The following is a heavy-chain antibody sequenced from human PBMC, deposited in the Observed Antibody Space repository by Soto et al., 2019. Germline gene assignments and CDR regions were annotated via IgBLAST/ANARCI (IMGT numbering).Heavy chain of an antibody. J-gene: IGHJ5*02. CDR1: GFTFSSYG. D-gene: IGHD3-10*01. CDR2: IWYDGSNK. Sequence: QVQLVESGGGVVQPGRSLRLSCAASGFTFSSYGMHWVRQAPGKGLEWVAVIWYDGSNKYYADSVKGRFTISRDNSKNTLYLQMNSLRAEDTAVYYCARDPLILGFGELSHDWFDPWGQGTLVTVSS. V-gene: IGHV3-33*01. CDR3: ARDPLILGFGELSHDWFDP.